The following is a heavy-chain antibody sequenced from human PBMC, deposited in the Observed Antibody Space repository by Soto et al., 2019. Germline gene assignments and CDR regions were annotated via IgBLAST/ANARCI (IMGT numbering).Heavy chain of an antibody. J-gene: IGHJ5*02. CDR3: ARDRGPSSGYYPYWFDP. Sequence: ASVKVSCKASGYTFTRYGISWVRQAPGQGLEWMGWISAYNGNTNYAQKFQGRVTITADESTSTAYMELSSLRSEDTAVYYCARDRGPSSGYYPYWFDPWGQGTLVTVSS. CDR2: ISAYNGNT. CDR1: GYTFTRYG. D-gene: IGHD3-22*01. V-gene: IGHV1-18*01.